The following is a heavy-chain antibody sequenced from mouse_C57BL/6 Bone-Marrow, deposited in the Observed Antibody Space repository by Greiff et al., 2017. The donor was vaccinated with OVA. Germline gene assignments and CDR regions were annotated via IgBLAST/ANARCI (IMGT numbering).Heavy chain of an antibody. Sequence: VQRVESGPGLVQPSQSLSITCTVSGFSLTSYGVHWVRQSPGKGLEWLGVIWSGGSTDDNAAFIFRLSISKDNSKSQVFFKMNSLQADDTAIYDCARKGDYYGNSYFDYWGQGTTLTVSS. D-gene: IGHD2-1*01. J-gene: IGHJ2*01. CDR3: ARKGDYYGNSYFDY. V-gene: IGHV2-2*01. CDR1: GFSLTSYG. CDR2: IWSGGST.